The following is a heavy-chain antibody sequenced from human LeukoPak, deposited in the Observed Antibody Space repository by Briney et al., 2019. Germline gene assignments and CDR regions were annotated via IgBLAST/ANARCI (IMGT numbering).Heavy chain of an antibody. CDR2: IYYSGTT. CDR3: ARSTGYSYGFGYFDY. D-gene: IGHD5-18*01. V-gene: IGHV4-59*01. CDR1: GGSISSYY. Sequence: PSETLSLTCTVSGGSISSYYWSWIRQPPGKGLEWIGYIYYSGTTNYNPSLQSRVTMSVDMSKNQFSPKLSSVTAADTAVYYCARSTGYSYGFGYFDYWGQGTLVTVSS. J-gene: IGHJ4*02.